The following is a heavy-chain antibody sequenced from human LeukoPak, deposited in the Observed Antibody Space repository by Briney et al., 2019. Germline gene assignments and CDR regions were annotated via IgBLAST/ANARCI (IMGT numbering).Heavy chain of an antibody. J-gene: IGHJ4*02. Sequence: GRSLRLSCAASGFTFRDRGMHWGRQAPGKGLEWVAHIWYDGTNKFYADSVSGRFPIHRDSSTLDLQMNNLRVEDTAVYYCARVRRLGSYRGGFDYWGQGTRVSVS. CDR2: IWYDGTNK. D-gene: IGHD1-26*01. CDR3: ARVRRLGSYRGGFDY. V-gene: IGHV3-33*01. CDR1: GFTFRDRG.